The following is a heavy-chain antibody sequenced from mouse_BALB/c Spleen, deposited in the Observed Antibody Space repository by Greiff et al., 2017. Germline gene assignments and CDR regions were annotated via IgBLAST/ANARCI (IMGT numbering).Heavy chain of an antibody. CDR3: ARDDYGYGFAY. CDR2: ISDGGSYT. D-gene: IGHD2-2*01. V-gene: IGHV5-4*02. CDR1: GFAFSSYD. Sequence: EVQGVESGGGLVKPGGSLKLSCAASGFAFSSYDMSWVRQTPEKRLEWVAYISDGGSYTYYPDSVKGRFTISRDNAKNNLYLQMSSLKSEDTAMYYCARDDYGYGFAYWGQGTLVTVSA. J-gene: IGHJ3*01.